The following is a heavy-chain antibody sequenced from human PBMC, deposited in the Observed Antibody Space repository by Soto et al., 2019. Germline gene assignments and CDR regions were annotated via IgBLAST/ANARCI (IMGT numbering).Heavy chain of an antibody. CDR3: ARSIVSSAYQPLSFDY. J-gene: IGHJ4*02. V-gene: IGHV5-51*01. D-gene: IGHD3-22*01. Sequence: GESLKISCKGSGYSFTSYWIGWVRQMPGKGLEWMGIIYPGDPDTRYSPSFQGQVTISADKSISTAYLQWSSLKASDTAMYYCARSIVSSAYQPLSFDYGGQGTQVTVSS. CDR1: GYSFTSYW. CDR2: IYPGDPDT.